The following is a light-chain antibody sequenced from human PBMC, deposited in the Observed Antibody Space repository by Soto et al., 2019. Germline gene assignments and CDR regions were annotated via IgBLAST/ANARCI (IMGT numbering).Light chain of an antibody. J-gene: IGKJ1*01. CDR1: QSVSLN. Sequence: ELVMTQSPATMSVSPGERATLSCSASQSVSLNLAWYQQKPVHAPRLLIYGASTRATCIPARFSGSGSGTEFTLTISSLQSEDFAVYYCQQYNNWPPRWTFGLGTKVEIK. V-gene: IGKV3-15*01. CDR2: GAS. CDR3: QQYNNWPPRWT.